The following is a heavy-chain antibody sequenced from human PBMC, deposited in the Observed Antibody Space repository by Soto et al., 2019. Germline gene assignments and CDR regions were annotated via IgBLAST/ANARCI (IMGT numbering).Heavy chain of an antibody. J-gene: IGHJ5*02. CDR2: NNAGNGNT. D-gene: IGHD2-2*01. CDR1: GYKFTIYA. Sequence: VSEKALSKVSGYKFTIYAMHCVRQAPGQRLEWMGWNNAGNGNTKYSQKSQGRVTITRDTSASTAYMEPSRLRSEATAVYYCARGSSSAPVHWFEPWRQGTLVTVSS. CDR3: ARGSSSAPVHWFEP. V-gene: IGHV1-3*01.